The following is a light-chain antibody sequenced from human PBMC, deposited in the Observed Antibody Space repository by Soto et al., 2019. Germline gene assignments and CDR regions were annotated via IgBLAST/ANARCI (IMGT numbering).Light chain of an antibody. V-gene: IGLV2-23*02. CDR2: EAT. Sequence: QSVLTQPASVSGSPGQSITISCTGTSSNVGSYNLVSWYQQHPGEAPKLMIYEATKRPSGVSNRFSGSKSGNTASLTISGLQAEDEADYCCCSYAGSDTIIFGGGTKLTVL. J-gene: IGLJ2*01. CDR1: SSNVGSYNL. CDR3: CSYAGSDTII.